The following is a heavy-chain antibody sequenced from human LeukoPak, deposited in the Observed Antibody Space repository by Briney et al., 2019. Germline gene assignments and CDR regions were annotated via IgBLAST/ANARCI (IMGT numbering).Heavy chain of an antibody. CDR2: ISSSGSTI. Sequence: GESLRLSCAASGFTFSDYYMSWIRQAPGKGLEWVSYISSSGSTIYYADSVKGRFTISRDNAKNSLYLQMNSLRAEDTAVYYCARVGYCSSTSCSSETHDYWGQGTLVTVSS. J-gene: IGHJ4*02. CDR3: ARVGYCSSTSCSSETHDY. D-gene: IGHD2-2*03. V-gene: IGHV3-11*04. CDR1: GFTFSDYY.